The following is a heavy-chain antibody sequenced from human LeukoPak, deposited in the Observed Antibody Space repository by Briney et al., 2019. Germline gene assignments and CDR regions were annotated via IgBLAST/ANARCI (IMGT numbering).Heavy chain of an antibody. J-gene: IGHJ4*02. CDR2: INPSGGST. D-gene: IGHD3-22*01. CDR1: GYTFTSYD. CDR3: ARPPQPYYYDSSGYYERYFDY. V-gene: IGHV1-46*01. Sequence: ASVKVSCKASGYTFTSYDINWVRQATGQGLEWMGIINPSGGSTSYAQKFQGRVTMTRDTSTSTVYMELSSLRSEDTAVYYCARPPQPYYYDSSGYYERYFDYWGQGTLVTVSS.